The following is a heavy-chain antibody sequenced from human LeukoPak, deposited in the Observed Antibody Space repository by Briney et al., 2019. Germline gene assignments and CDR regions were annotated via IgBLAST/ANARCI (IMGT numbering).Heavy chain of an antibody. CDR2: LDPEDGET. Sequence: ASVKVSCKVSGYTLTELSMHWVRQAPGKGLEWMGGLDPEDGETIYAQKFQGRVTMTEDTSTDTAYMELSSLRSEDTAVYYCATVSVTMIRARSHPFDYWGQGTLVTVSS. V-gene: IGHV1-24*01. CDR1: GYTLTELS. D-gene: IGHD3-22*01. CDR3: ATVSVTMIRARSHPFDY. J-gene: IGHJ4*02.